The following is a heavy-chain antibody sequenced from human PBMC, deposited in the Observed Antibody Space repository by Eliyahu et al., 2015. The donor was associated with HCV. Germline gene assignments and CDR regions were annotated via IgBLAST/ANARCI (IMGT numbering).Heavy chain of an antibody. D-gene: IGHD3-22*01. V-gene: IGHV3-23*01. CDR1: GFXFSSYA. J-gene: IGHJ4*02. CDR2: IGGRGGST. Sequence: EVHLLESGGGLVQPGGSLRLSCAASGFXFSSYAXSWVRQAPGKGLQWVSAIGGRGGSTYYADSVKGRFTISRDNSKNTLYLQMNSLRAEDTAVYYCAKAVVGYYYDSSGYPLVEHIDYWGQGTLVTVSS. CDR3: AKAVVGYYYDSSGYPLVEHIDY.